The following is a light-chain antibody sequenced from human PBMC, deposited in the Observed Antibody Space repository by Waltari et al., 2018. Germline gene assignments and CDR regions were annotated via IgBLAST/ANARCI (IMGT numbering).Light chain of an antibody. CDR1: SNDVGGYNY. Sequence: QSALTQPASVSGSPGQSITISCTGTSNDVGGYNYVSWYQQYPGKAPRLIIYDVFNRPSGVSDRFSGSKSGNTASLTISGLQADDEADYYCYSFTSSTTEVFGGGTRLTV. J-gene: IGLJ3*02. CDR2: DVF. CDR3: YSFTSSTTEV. V-gene: IGLV2-14*03.